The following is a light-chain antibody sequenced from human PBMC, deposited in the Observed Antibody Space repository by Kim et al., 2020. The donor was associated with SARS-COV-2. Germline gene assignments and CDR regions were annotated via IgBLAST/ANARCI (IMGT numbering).Light chain of an antibody. V-gene: IGLV7-46*01. CDR1: TGAVTSGHY. Sequence: QAVVTQEPSLTVSPGGTVTLTCGSSTGAVTSGHYPYWFQQKPGQAPRTLIYDTNNKYSWTPARFSGSLLGDKAALTLSLTQPDDEADYYCLLSYSGARVFGGGTKVTVL. CDR2: DTN. CDR3: LLSYSGARV. J-gene: IGLJ3*02.